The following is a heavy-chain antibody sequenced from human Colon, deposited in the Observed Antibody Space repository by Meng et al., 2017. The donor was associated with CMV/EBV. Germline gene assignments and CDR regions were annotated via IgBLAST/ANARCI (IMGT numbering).Heavy chain of an antibody. Sequence: GGSLRLSCAASGFTFSSYGMHWVRQAPGRGLEWVAFIRYDGSNKYYADSVKGRFTISRDNSKNTLYLQMNSLRAEDTAVYYCAKDAHLWFYFDYWGQGTLVTVSS. V-gene: IGHV3-30*02. D-gene: IGHD3-10*01. CDR3: AKDAHLWFYFDY. CDR1: GFTFSSYG. CDR2: IRYDGSNK. J-gene: IGHJ4*02.